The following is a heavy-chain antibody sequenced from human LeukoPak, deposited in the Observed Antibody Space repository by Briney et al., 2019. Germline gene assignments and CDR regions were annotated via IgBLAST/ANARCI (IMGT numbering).Heavy chain of an antibody. CDR3: AKPTDADSGYDLGGFDY. V-gene: IGHV3-30*18. CDR1: GFTFSSYG. Sequence: PSGRSLRLSCAASGFTFSSYGMHWVRQAPGKGLEWVAVISYDGSNKYYADSVKGRFTISRDNSKNTLYLQMNSQRAEDTAVYYCAKPTDADSGYDLGGFDYWGQGTLVTVSS. CDR2: ISYDGSNK. D-gene: IGHD5-12*01. J-gene: IGHJ4*02.